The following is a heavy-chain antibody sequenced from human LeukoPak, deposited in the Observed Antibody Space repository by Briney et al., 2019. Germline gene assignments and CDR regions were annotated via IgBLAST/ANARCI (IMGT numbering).Heavy chain of an antibody. D-gene: IGHD3-3*01. CDR3: ARDGYGRFLEWLSPGG. V-gene: IGHV1-2*02. Sequence: ASVKVSCKASGYTFTGYYMHWVRQAPGQGLEWMGWINPNSGGTNYAQKFQGRVTMTRDTSISTAYMELSRLRSDDTAVYYCARDGYGRFLEWLSPGGWGQGTLVTVSS. J-gene: IGHJ4*02. CDR1: GYTFTGYY. CDR2: INPNSGGT.